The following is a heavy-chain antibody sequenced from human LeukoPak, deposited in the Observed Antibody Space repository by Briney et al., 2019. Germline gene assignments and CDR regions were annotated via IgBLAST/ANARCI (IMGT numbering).Heavy chain of an antibody. CDR2: ISSSSSYI. V-gene: IGHV3-21*04. J-gene: IGHJ6*02. CDR3: ARDRGYSSGWYGVVPKNNDYGMDV. D-gene: IGHD6-19*01. Sequence: GGSLRLSCAASGFTFINFAMTWVRQAPGQGLEWGSSISSSSSYIYYADSVKGRFTISRDNAKNSLYLQMNSLRAEDTAVYYCARDRGYSSGWYGVVPKNNDYGMDVWGQGTTVTVSS. CDR1: GFTFINFA.